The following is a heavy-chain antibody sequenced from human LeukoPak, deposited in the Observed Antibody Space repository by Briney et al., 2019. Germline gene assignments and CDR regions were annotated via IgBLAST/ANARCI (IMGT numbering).Heavy chain of an antibody. CDR3: ARDRDWVTDY. V-gene: IGHV3-7*05. J-gene: IGHJ4*02. CDR1: GFTFSNYW. D-gene: IGHD3-9*01. CDR2: IKEDGSDK. Sequence: GGSLRLSCAASGFTFSNYWTSWVRQAPGKGLEWVATIKEDGSDKYYVDSVKGRFTVSRDNAKNSLYLQMNSLRAEDTAVYYCARDRDWVTDYWGQGTLVTVSS.